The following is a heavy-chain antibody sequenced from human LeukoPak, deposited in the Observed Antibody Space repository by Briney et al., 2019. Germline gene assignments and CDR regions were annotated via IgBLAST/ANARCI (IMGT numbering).Heavy chain of an antibody. CDR3: AKASCSGGSCYSPFDGWFDP. CDR1: GFTFSSYG. J-gene: IGHJ5*02. CDR2: ISYDGSNK. V-gene: IGHV3-30*18. Sequence: GGSLRLSCAASGFTFSSYGMHWVRQAPGKGLEWVAVISYDGSNKYYADFVKGRFTISRDNSKNTLYLQMNSLRAEDTAVYYCAKASCSGGSCYSPFDGWFDPWGQGTLVTVSS. D-gene: IGHD2-15*01.